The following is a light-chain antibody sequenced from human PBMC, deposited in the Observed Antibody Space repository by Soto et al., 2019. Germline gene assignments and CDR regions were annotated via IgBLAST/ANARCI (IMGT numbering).Light chain of an antibody. Sequence: QSVLTQPPSASGTPGQRVTISCSGSSSNVESNYVYWYQQLPGTAPKLLIYKNNQRPSGVPDRFSGSKSGTSASLAISGLRSEDEADYYCAAWDDSLRVVVFGGGTQLTVL. J-gene: IGLJ2*01. CDR2: KNN. CDR3: AAWDDSLRVVV. V-gene: IGLV1-47*01. CDR1: SSNVESNY.